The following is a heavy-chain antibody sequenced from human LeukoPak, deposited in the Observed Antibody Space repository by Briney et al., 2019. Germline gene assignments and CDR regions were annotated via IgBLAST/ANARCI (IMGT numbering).Heavy chain of an antibody. CDR1: GYTFSNYD. CDR3: TRGWDS. V-gene: IGHV1-8*01. CDR2: MNPDSDDA. Sequence: GAPVKVSCKASGYTFSNYDINWVRQAPGQGLEWMGWMNPDSDDADYAQKFQGRFPITMNTSITTAYMELSSLGFEDTAVYFCTRGWDSWGQGTLVTVSS. J-gene: IGHJ4*02.